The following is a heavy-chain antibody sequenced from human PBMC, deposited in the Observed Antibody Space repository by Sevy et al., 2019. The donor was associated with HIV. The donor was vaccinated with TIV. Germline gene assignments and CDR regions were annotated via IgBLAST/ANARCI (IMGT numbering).Heavy chain of an antibody. CDR2: ISTDGNIK. CDR1: GFSFSNYA. Sequence: GGSLRLSCTASGFSFSNYAMYWGRQAPGEGLEWVAVISTDGNIKDYADSVKGRFTISRDNFKNTLYLQMNSLRAEDSAVYYCASHYYDSTGYYYPLDYWGLGTLVTVSS. CDR3: ASHYYDSTGYYYPLDY. D-gene: IGHD3-22*01. V-gene: IGHV3-30*04. J-gene: IGHJ4*02.